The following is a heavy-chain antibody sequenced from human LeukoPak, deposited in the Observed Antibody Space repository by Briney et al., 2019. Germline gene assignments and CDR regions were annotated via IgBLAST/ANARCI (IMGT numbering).Heavy chain of an antibody. J-gene: IGHJ6*03. Sequence: SETLSLTCTVSGGSISSYYWSWIRQTPGKGLEWIGYIYYSGSTNFNPSLKSRVTISVDTSKNQFSLKLSSVTAADTAVYYCARCLNDGYYYYMDVWGKGTTVTISS. CDR3: ARCLNDGYYYYMDV. V-gene: IGHV4-59*08. CDR1: GGSISSYY. CDR2: IYYSGST.